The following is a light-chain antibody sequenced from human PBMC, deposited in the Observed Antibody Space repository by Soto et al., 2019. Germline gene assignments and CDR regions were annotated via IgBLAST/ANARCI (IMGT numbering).Light chain of an antibody. CDR2: GNS. J-gene: IGLJ2*01. CDR1: SSNIGARYD. CDR3: QSYDSSLNAVV. V-gene: IGLV1-40*01. Sequence: QAVVTQPPSVSGAPGQRVTISCTGSSSNIGARYDVHWYQQLPGTAPKLLIYGNSNRPSGVPDRFSGSKSGTSASLAITGLQAEDEADYYCQSYDSSLNAVVFGGGTKFTVL.